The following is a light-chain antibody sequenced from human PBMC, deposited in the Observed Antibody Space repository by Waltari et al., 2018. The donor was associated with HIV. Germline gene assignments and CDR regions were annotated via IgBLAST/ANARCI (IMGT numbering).Light chain of an antibody. J-gene: IGLJ2*01. CDR3: ATWDDTLSGHVV. CDR2: RNN. CDR1: SSNIGSNY. Sequence: QSVLTQPPSASGTPGQRITISCSGSSSNIGSNYVYWYQQLPGTAPKLLIYRNNQRPSGGPDRFAGSKPGTSASLAISGLRSEDEADYYWATWDDTLSGHVVFGGGTKLNVL. V-gene: IGLV1-47*01.